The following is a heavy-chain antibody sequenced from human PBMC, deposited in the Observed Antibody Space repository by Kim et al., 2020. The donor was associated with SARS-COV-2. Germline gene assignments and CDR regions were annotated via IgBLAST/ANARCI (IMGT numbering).Heavy chain of an antibody. V-gene: IGHV4-31*02. CDR2: ST. CDR3: ARASSNWFDP. Sequence: STYHNPSLKSRVTISLDISKNQFSLKVSFVTAADTAVYYCARASSNWFDPWGQGTLVTVSS. J-gene: IGHJ5*02. D-gene: IGHD2-2*01.